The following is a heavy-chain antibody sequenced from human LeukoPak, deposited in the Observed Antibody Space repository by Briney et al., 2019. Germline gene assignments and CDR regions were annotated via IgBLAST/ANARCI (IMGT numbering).Heavy chain of an antibody. CDR2: TYYRSKWSN. V-gene: IGHV6-1*01. CDR3: AREGITMVRGRQAFDI. D-gene: IGHD3-10*01. J-gene: IGHJ3*02. CDR1: GDTVSSNSAA. Sequence: SQTLSLTCAISGDTVSSNSAAWNWIRQSPSRGLEWLGRTYYRSKWSNDYAVSVKSRITINPDTSKNQFSLQLNSVTPEDTAVYYCAREGITMVRGRQAFDIWGQGTMVTVSS.